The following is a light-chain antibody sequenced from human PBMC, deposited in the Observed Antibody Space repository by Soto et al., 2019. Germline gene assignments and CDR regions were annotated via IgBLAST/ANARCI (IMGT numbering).Light chain of an antibody. J-gene: IGLJ2*01. CDR3: LIYYGGALGV. CDR2: STS. V-gene: IGLV7-43*01. CDR1: TGAVTSGQF. Sequence: QAVVTQEPSLTVSPGGTVTLTCASSTGAVTSGQFPNWVQQKPGQVPKSLIYSTSDKHSWTPARFSGSLLGGKAALTLSSVQPEDEDENYCLIYYGGALGVFGRGTKVTVL.